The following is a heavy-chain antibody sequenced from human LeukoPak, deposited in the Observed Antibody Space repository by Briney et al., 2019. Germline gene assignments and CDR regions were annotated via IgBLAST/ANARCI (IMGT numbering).Heavy chain of an antibody. Sequence: SETLSLTCAVYGGSFSGYYWSWIRQPPGKGLEWIGEINHSGSTNYNPSLKSRVTISVDTSKNQFSLKLSSVTAADTAVYYCAKDWGYSYGETYWGQGTLVTVSS. D-gene: IGHD5-18*01. V-gene: IGHV4-34*01. J-gene: IGHJ4*02. CDR3: AKDWGYSYGETY. CDR2: INHSGST. CDR1: GGSFSGYY.